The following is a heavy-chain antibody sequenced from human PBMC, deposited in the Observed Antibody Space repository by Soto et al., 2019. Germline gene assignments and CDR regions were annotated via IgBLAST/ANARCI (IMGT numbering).Heavy chain of an antibody. Sequence: GGSLRLSCAASGFTFSSYSMNWVRQAPGKGLEWVSSISSSSSYIYYADSVKGRFTISRDNAKNSLYLHMNSLGAEDTAVYYCGVSKAGGLPPYYYGMDVWGKGTTVTVSS. J-gene: IGHJ6*04. CDR1: GFTFSSYS. CDR3: GVSKAGGLPPYYYGMDV. D-gene: IGHD5-18*01. V-gene: IGHV3-21*01. CDR2: ISSSSSYI.